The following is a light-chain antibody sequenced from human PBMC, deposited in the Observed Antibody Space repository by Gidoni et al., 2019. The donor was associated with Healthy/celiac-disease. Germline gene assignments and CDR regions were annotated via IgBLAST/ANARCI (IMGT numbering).Light chain of an antibody. Sequence: EIVLTQSPAPLSLSPGERATLSCRASQSVSSYLAWYQQKPGQAPMLLIYDASNRATGIPARFSGSGSGTDFTLTISSLEPEDFAVYYCQQRSNWPSITFGQGTRLEIK. J-gene: IGKJ5*01. V-gene: IGKV3-11*01. CDR2: DAS. CDR3: QQRSNWPSIT. CDR1: QSVSSY.